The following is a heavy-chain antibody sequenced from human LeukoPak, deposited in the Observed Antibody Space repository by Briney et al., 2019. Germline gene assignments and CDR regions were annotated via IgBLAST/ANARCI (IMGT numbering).Heavy chain of an antibody. J-gene: IGHJ4*02. CDR3: VRDPLARDGFNSLDY. CDR1: GFTVSSNY. CDR2: IYSGGST. Sequence: PGGSLRLSCAASGFTVSSNYMSWVRQAPGKGLEWVSVIYSGGSTYYADSVKGRFTISRDNAKSSLYLQMNSLRAEDTAVYYCVRDPLARDGFNSLDYWGQGTLVTVSS. V-gene: IGHV3-53*01. D-gene: IGHD5-24*01.